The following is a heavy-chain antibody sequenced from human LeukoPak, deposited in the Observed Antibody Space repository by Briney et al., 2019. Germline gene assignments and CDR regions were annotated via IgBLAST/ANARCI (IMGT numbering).Heavy chain of an antibody. CDR1: GGSISSSSYY. D-gene: IGHD3-10*01. J-gene: IGHJ5*02. CDR3: ARGFFFPYRGVRFDP. V-gene: IGHV4-39*01. CDR2: IYYSGST. Sequence: PSETLSLTCTVSGGSISSSSYYWGWIRQPPGKGLEWIGSIYYSGSTYYNPSLKSRVTISVDTSKNQFSLKLSSVTAADTAVYYCARGFFFPYRGVRFDPWGQGTLVTVSS.